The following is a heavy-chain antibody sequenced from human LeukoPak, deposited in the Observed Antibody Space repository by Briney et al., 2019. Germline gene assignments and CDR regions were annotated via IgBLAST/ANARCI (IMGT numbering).Heavy chain of an antibody. D-gene: IGHD3-22*01. CDR2: INPSGGST. Sequence: ASVKVSCKASGYTFTSYYMHWVRQAPGQGLEWMGIINPSGGSTSYAQKFQGRVTMTRDTSTSTVYMELSSLRSEDTAVYYCASLSPLYYDSSGDPYWGQGTLVTVSS. CDR3: ASLSPLYYDSSGDPY. J-gene: IGHJ4*02. V-gene: IGHV1-46*01. CDR1: GYTFTSYY.